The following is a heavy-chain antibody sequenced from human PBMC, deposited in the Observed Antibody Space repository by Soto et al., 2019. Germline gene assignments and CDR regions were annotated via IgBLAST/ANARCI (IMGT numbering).Heavy chain of an antibody. CDR2: IYYSGST. J-gene: IGHJ5*02. CDR1: GGSISSGDYY. D-gene: IGHD3-3*01. Sequence: QVQLQESGPGLVKPSQTLSLTCTVSGGSISSGDYYWSWIRQHPGKGLEGIGYIYYSGSTYYNPPXXXRXXIPVDTSKSPFSLKLSSVTAADTAVYYCARWWSGSRQGFDPWGQGTLVTVSS. V-gene: IGHV4-31*03. CDR3: ARWWSGSRQGFDP.